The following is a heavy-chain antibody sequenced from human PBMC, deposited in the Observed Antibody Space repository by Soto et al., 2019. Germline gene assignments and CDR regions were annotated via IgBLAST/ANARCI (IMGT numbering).Heavy chain of an antibody. Sequence: GGSLRLSCAASGFTFSSYTMHWVRQAPGKGLEWVAVISYDGSNYYYADSVKGRFTISRDNPKNMLYLQMSSLRTEDTAVYYCARGLSGAWLFDYWGQGTPVTVSS. V-gene: IGHV3-30-3*01. D-gene: IGHD2-8*02. CDR2: ISYDGSNY. CDR1: GFTFSSYT. CDR3: ARGLSGAWLFDY. J-gene: IGHJ4*02.